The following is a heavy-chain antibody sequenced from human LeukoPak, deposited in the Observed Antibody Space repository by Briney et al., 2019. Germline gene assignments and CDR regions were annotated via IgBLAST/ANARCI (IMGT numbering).Heavy chain of an antibody. V-gene: IGHV3-23*01. D-gene: IGHD6-13*01. CDR3: AKHGGAYSSSWYVVY. CDR1: GFSFRDYP. Sequence: GGSLRLSCEAAGFSFRDYPMGWVRRASGKRLEWVSGISAGADVIFYADPVKGRFTISRDNSKNTLYLQMNSLRAEDTAVYYCAKHGGAYSSSWYVVYWGQGTLATVTS. CDR2: ISAGADVI. J-gene: IGHJ4*02.